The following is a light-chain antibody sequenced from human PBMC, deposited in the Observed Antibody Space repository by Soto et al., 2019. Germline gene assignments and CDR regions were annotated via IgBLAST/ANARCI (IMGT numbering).Light chain of an antibody. CDR2: DAS. CDR3: QQYKTSSPAT. Sequence: DIQMTQSPSTLSASVGDRVIITCRASQSINGWLAWHQQKPGTAPKLLIHDASTLESGVPSRFSASGSGTEFTLTISSLQPDDFATYYCQQYKTSSPATFGQGTKV. V-gene: IGKV1-5*01. J-gene: IGKJ1*01. CDR1: QSINGW.